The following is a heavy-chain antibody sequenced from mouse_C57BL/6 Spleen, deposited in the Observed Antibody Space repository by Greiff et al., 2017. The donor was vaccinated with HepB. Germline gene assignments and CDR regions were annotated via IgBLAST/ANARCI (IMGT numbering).Heavy chain of an antibody. CDR2: ISSGSSTI. D-gene: IGHD1-1*01. CDR3: ARHYYGSSYGAMDY. J-gene: IGHJ4*01. Sequence: EVKLQESGGGLVKPGGSLKLSCAASGFTFSDYGMHWVRQAPEKGLEWVAYISSGSSTIYYADTVKGRFTISRDNAKNTLFLQMTSLRSEDTAMYYCARHYYGSSYGAMDYWGQGTSVTVSS. V-gene: IGHV5-17*01. CDR1: GFTFSDYG.